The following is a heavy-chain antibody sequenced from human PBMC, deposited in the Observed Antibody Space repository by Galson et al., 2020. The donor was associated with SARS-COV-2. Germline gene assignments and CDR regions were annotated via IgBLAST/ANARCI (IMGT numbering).Heavy chain of an antibody. V-gene: IGHV3-11*01. D-gene: IGHD6-19*01. CDR2: ISSSGSTI. CDR3: ARDSEVAVAGHYYYYGMDV. J-gene: IGHJ6*02. CDR1: GFTFSDYY. Sequence: GGSLRLSCAASGFTFSDYYMSWIRQAPGKGLEWVSYISSSGSTIYYADSVKGRFTISRDNAKNSLYLQMNSLRAEDTAVYYCARDSEVAVAGHYYYYGMDVWGQGTTVTVSS.